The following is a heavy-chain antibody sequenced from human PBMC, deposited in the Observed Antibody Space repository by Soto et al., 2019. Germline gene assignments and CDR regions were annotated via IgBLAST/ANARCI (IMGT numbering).Heavy chain of an antibody. J-gene: IGHJ4*02. Sequence: SETLSLTCTVSGGSISSSSYYWGWIRQPPGKGLEWIGSIYYSGSTYYNPSLKSRVTISVDPSKKQFSLKLSSVTASDTAVYYCARVVESYFDYWGQGTLVTVSS. CDR3: ARVVESYFDY. V-gene: IGHV4-39*07. CDR1: GGSISSSSYY. CDR2: IYYSGST.